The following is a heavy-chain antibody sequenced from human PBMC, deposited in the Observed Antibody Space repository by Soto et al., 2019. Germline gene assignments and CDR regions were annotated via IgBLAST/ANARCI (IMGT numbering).Heavy chain of an antibody. CDR2: IYYSGST. J-gene: IGHJ6*02. Sequence: SETLSLTCTVSGGSISSSSYYWGWIRQPPGKGLEWIGSIYYSGSTYYNPSLKSRVTISVDTSKNQFSLKLSSVTAADTAVYYCARQHYDILTLGGMDVWGQGTTVTVSS. CDR3: ARQHYDILTLGGMDV. CDR1: GGSISSSSYY. D-gene: IGHD3-9*01. V-gene: IGHV4-39*01.